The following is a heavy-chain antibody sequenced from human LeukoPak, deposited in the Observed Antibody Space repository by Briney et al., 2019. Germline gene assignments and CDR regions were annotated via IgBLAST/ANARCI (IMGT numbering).Heavy chain of an antibody. CDR3: AKEFGELFGGDY. Sequence: GRSLRLSCAASGFTFSSYGMHWVRQAPGKGLEWVSAISGSGGSTYYADSVKGRFTISRDNSKNTLYLQMNSLRAEDTAVYYCAKEFGELFGGDYWGQGTLVTVSS. CDR1: GFTFSSYG. D-gene: IGHD3-10*01. CDR2: ISGSGGST. J-gene: IGHJ4*02. V-gene: IGHV3-23*01.